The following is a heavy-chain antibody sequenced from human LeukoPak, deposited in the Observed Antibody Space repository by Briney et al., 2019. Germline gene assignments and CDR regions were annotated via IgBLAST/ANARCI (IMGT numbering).Heavy chain of an antibody. J-gene: IGHJ3*02. CDR3: AKDGRFLEWLGGIDAFDI. D-gene: IGHD3-3*01. CDR1: GYTFTSYD. V-gene: IGHV1-8*01. CDR2: MNPNSGNT. Sequence: GASVKVSCKASGYTFTSYDINWVRQATGQGLEWMGWMNPNSGNTGYAQKFQGRVTMTTDTSTSTAYMELKSLRSDDTAVYYCAKDGRFLEWLGGIDAFDIWGQGTMVTVSS.